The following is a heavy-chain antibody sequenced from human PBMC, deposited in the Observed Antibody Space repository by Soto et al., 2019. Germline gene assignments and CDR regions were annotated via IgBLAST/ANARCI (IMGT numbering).Heavy chain of an antibody. CDR2: ISGSGGYT. CDR3: AKGKAHTLFGVDTLFDY. Sequence: EVQLLESGGDLLQPGGSLRLSCAASGFNFGSYAMSWVRQAPGKGLEWVSTISGSGGYTYYAESVKGRFSISRDNAKRTVFPQMNTLRPDDTALYYCAKGKAHTLFGVDTLFDYWGPGALVTVSS. V-gene: IGHV3-23*01. D-gene: IGHD3-3*01. J-gene: IGHJ4*02. CDR1: GFNFGSYA.